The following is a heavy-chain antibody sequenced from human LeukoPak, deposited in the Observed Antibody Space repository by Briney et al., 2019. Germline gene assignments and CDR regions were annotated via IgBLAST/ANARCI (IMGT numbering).Heavy chain of an antibody. CDR3: ARERVTTTSFDY. D-gene: IGHD2/OR15-2a*01. V-gene: IGHV3-7*01. CDR1: GFTFTNYW. CDR2: IKQDGGAK. Sequence: VQPGGSLRLSCAASGFTFTNYWMNWLRQAPGKGLEWVANIKQDGGAKNYVDSVKGRFTISRDNAKNSLYLQVNNLRAEDTAVYYCARERVTTTSFDYWGQGVLVTVSS. J-gene: IGHJ4*02.